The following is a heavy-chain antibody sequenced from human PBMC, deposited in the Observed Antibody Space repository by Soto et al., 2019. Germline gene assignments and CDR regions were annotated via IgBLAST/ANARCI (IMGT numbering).Heavy chain of an antibody. CDR1: GGTFVTYT. CDR3: ARDTTY. D-gene: IGHD5-18*01. Sequence: QVQLVQSGAEVKKPGSSVKVSCKASGGTFVTYTISWVRQAPGQGLEWMGRIIPYLDITDYAQKFQGRFTIAADKSTTTAYMELNRLRSEDTAVYFCARDTTYWGQGTLVTVSS. V-gene: IGHV1-69*02. J-gene: IGHJ4*02. CDR2: IIPYLDIT.